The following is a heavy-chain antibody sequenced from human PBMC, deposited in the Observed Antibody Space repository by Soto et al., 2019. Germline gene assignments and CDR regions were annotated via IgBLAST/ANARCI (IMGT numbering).Heavy chain of an antibody. CDR1: GFTVSSNY. D-gene: IGHD3-16*01. J-gene: IGHJ6*02. Sequence: GGSLRLSCAASGFTVSSNYMSWVRQAPGKGLEWVSAISGSGGSTYYADSVKGRFTISRDNSKNTLYLQMNSLRAEDTAVYYCAKGDYYYYGMDVWGQGTTVTVSS. CDR2: ISGSGGST. V-gene: IGHV3-23*01. CDR3: AKGDYYYYGMDV.